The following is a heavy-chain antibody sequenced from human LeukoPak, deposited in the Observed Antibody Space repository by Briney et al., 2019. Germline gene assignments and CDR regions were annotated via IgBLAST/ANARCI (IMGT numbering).Heavy chain of an antibody. CDR3: ARRADVRRTADTKIDY. CDR2: VDSGGGS. J-gene: IGHJ4*02. Sequence: SETLSLTCTVSSGSISSSNYYWVWIRQPPGKGLEWIGSVDSGGGSHYNPSLKSRVTTSRDTSKNQFSLKLRSVTAADTAVYYCARRADVRRTADTKIDYWGQGTLVTVSS. CDR1: SGSISSSNYY. V-gene: IGHV4-39*07. D-gene: IGHD6-13*01.